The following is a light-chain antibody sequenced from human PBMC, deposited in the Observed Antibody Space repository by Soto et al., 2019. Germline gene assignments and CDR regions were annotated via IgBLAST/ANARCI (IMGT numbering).Light chain of an antibody. J-gene: IGKJ1*01. CDR2: GAS. V-gene: IGKV3-15*01. Sequence: EIVMTQSPATLSVSPGERATLSCRASQTISSDLAWYQQKPGQAPRLLMYGASTRAIGVPARFSGSGSGTEFTLTISSLQSEDFAGYYCQQHNNWPWTFGQGTKVEIK. CDR1: QTISSD. CDR3: QQHNNWPWT.